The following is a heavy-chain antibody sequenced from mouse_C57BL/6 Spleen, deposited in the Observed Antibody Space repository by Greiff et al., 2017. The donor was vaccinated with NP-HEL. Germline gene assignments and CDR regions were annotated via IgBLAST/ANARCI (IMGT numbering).Heavy chain of an antibody. D-gene: IGHD4-1*01. J-gene: IGHJ4*01. V-gene: IGHV2-2*01. CDR2: IWSGGST. CDR3: ARIRGTGYYAMDY. Sequence: QVHVKQSGPGLVQPSQSLSITCTVSGFSLTSYGVHWVRQSPGKGLEWLGVIWSGGSTDYNAAFISRLSISKDNSKSQVFFKMNSLQADDTAIYYCARIRGTGYYAMDYWGQGTSVTVSS. CDR1: GFSLTSYG.